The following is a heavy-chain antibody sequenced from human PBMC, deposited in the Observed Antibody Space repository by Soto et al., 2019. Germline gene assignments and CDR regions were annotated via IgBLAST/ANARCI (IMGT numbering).Heavy chain of an antibody. CDR1: GYSFSTYS. V-gene: IGHV1-18*04. D-gene: IGHD6-25*01. Sequence: QVQLVQSGAEVKKPGASVKVSCKASGYSFSTYSFSWVRQAPGQGLEWMGWIGAFNGNTNYAQKFQGRVTMTTDTSTTTVYMELGSLTSGDTAVYYCARAVGAALDYWGQGTLVTVSS. J-gene: IGHJ4*02. CDR2: IGAFNGNT. CDR3: ARAVGAALDY.